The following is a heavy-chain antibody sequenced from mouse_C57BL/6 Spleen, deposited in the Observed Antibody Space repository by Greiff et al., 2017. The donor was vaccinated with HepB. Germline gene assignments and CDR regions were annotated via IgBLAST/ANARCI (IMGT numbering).Heavy chain of an antibody. CDR1: GFTFSDYY. CDR2: ISNGGGST. V-gene: IGHV5-12*01. D-gene: IGHD1-1*02. Sequence: EVQRVESGGGLVQPGGSLKLSCAASGFTFSDYYMYWVRQTPEKRLEWVAYISNGGGSTYYPDTVKGRFTISRDNAKNTLYLQMSRLKSEDTAMYYCARRDGVGAYWGQGTLVTVSA. CDR3: ARRDGVGAY. J-gene: IGHJ3*01.